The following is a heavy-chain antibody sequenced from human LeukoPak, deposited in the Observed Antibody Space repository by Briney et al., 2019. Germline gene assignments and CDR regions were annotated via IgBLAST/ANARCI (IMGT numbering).Heavy chain of an antibody. CDR1: GGSISSSY. CDR2: ISYIGST. D-gene: IGHD6-19*01. V-gene: IGHV4-59*12. Sequence: PSETLSLTCTASGGSISSSYWSWIRQPPGKGLEWIGYISYIGSTNYNPSLNSRVTISVATSRNQLSLKLSSVTAADTAAYYCARDRDVSSDLFDLWGQGALVTVSS. J-gene: IGHJ2*01. CDR3: ARDRDVSSDLFDL.